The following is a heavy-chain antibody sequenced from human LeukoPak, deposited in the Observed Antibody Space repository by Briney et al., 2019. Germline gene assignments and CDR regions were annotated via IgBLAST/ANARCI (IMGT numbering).Heavy chain of an antibody. D-gene: IGHD3-22*01. V-gene: IGHV1-18*01. CDR3: ARNPVGYYDKNAYPYYFDY. CDR1: GYTFTSYG. CDR2: ISAYNGNT. J-gene: IGHJ4*02. Sequence: ASVKVSCKASGYTFTSYGISWVRQAPGQGLEWMGWISAYNGNTNYAQKLQGRVTMTTDTSTSTAYMELRSLRSDDTAVYYCARNPVGYYDKNAYPYYFDYWGQGTLVTVSS.